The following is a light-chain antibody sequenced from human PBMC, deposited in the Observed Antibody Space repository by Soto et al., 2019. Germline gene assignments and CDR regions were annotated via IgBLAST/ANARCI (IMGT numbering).Light chain of an antibody. CDR1: QGISSW. CDR2: AAS. V-gene: IGKV1-12*01. J-gene: IGKJ3*01. Sequence: DIQMTQSPSSVSASVGDRVTITCRASQGISSWLAWYQQKPGKAPKLLIYAASSMQSGVPSRFSGSGSATGFTLTICSLQPAHFASCYCQQANSFHGDSTFGPGTKVDIK. CDR3: QQANSFHGDST.